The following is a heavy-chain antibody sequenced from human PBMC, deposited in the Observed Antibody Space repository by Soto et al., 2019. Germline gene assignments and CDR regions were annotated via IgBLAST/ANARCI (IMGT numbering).Heavy chain of an antibody. CDR3: ARTGMYHSFLSGDY. D-gene: IGHD3-3*01. CDR1: GYSVNNDYY. Sequence: SETLSLTCTVSGYSVNNDYYLVLIRHPPGKVLEWIGSIWHSGSTYYNPSLKSRVIVSVDKSKNLFSLKLSSVTAADTAVYYCARTGMYHSFLSGDYWGQGTLVTVSS. CDR2: IWHSGST. V-gene: IGHV4-38-2*02. J-gene: IGHJ4*02.